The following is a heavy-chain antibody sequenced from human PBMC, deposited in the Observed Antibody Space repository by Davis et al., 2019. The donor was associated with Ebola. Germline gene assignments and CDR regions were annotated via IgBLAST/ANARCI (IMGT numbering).Heavy chain of an antibody. Sequence: ASVKVSCKASGYTFTSYAMHWVRQAPGQRLEWMGWINAGNGNTKYSQKFQGRVTITRDTSASTACMELSSLRSEDTAVYYCARDLGAMVQGVISYWFDPWGQGTLVTVSS. CDR2: INAGNGNT. D-gene: IGHD3-10*01. CDR3: ARDLGAMVQGVISYWFDP. V-gene: IGHV1-3*01. J-gene: IGHJ5*02. CDR1: GYTFTSYA.